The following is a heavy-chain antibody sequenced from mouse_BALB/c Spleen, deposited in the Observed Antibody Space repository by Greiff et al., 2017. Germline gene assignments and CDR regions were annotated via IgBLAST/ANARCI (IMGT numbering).Heavy chain of an antibody. J-gene: IGHJ3*01. CDR2: ISTYYGDA. CDR1: GYTFTDYA. CDR3: AREGFAY. V-gene: IGHV1S137*01. Sequence: VQLQQSGAELVRPGVSVKISCKGSGYTFTDYAMHWVKQSHAKSLEWIGVISTYYGDASYNQKFKGKATMTVDKSSSTAYMELARLTSEDSAIYYCAREGFAYWGQGTLVTVSA.